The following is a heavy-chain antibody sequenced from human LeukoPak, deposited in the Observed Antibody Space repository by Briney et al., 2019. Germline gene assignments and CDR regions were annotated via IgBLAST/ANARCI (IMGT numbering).Heavy chain of an antibody. J-gene: IGHJ6*03. CDR2: IYTSEST. Sequence: SETLSLTCTVSGGSISSYYWSWIRQPAGMGLEWIGRIYTSESTNYNPSLKSRLTMSLDTSKNQFSLKVSSVTAADTAVYYCARTTEGGYTYDYFYYYYMDVWGKGTTVTISS. V-gene: IGHV4-4*07. D-gene: IGHD5-18*01. CDR3: ARTTEGGYTYDYFYYYYMDV. CDR1: GGSISSYY.